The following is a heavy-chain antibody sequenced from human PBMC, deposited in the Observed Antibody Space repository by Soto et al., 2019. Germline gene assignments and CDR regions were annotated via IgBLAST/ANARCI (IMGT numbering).Heavy chain of an antibody. Sequence: ASVKVSCKASGYTFTSYGISWVRQAPGQGLEWMGWISAYNGNTNYAQELQGRVTMTRNTSISTAYMELSSLRSEDTAVYYCSRGRYDYYYYYGMDVWGQGTTVTVSS. V-gene: IGHV1-18*01. CDR1: GYTFTSYG. CDR2: ISAYNGNT. J-gene: IGHJ6*02. CDR3: SRGRYDYYYYYGMDV. D-gene: IGHD3-3*01.